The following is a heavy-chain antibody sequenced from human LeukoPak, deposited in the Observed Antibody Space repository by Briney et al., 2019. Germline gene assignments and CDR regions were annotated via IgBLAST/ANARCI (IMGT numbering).Heavy chain of an antibody. Sequence: ASVKVSCKASGYTFTTYGITWVRQAPGQGLEWMGWTSAYNGNTDYAQQLQGRVTMTTDTSTSTAYMELRSLRSDDTAMYYCARRQQQKWGSNWFDPWGQGTLVTVSS. CDR3: ARRQQQKWGSNWFDP. CDR2: TSAYNGNT. V-gene: IGHV1-18*01. CDR1: GYTFTTYG. J-gene: IGHJ5*02. D-gene: IGHD6-13*01.